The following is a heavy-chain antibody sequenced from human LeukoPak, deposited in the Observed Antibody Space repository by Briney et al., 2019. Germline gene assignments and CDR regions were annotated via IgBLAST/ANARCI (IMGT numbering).Heavy chain of an antibody. CDR3: ARGQPRSHGSSYFFDY. D-gene: IGHD6-13*01. CDR2: IIYSEHTI. V-gene: IGHV3-48*03. Sequence: PGGSLRLSCVVSGFTFSAYETHWVRQAPGKGLVWVSYIIYSEHTISYACSMKGRFINSRNNAKNTPYRQMNSLRTEHTAVYYCARGQPRSHGSSYFFDYWGQGTLVTVSS. CDR1: GFTFSAYE. J-gene: IGHJ4*02.